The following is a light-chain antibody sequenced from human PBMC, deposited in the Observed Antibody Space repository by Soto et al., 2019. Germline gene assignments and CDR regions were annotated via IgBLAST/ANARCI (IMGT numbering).Light chain of an antibody. CDR1: SSDVGGYNY. J-gene: IGLJ1*01. CDR3: SSYAGSNNLL. Sequence: SVLTQPPSASGSPGQSVTISCTGTSSDVGGYNYVSWYQQHPGKAPKLMIYEVSKRPSGVPDRFSGSKSGNTASLTVSGLQAEDEADYYCSSYAGSNNLLFGTGTKVTVL. CDR2: EVS. V-gene: IGLV2-8*01.